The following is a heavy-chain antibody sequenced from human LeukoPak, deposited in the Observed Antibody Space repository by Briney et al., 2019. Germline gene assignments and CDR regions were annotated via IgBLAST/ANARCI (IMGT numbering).Heavy chain of an antibody. J-gene: IGHJ6*02. D-gene: IGHD4-17*01. Sequence: TSEALSLNCAVSSDSIGSYYWSWLRQPPGRGREGISYIYYSGTTNYNPSLKSRVTISVDTSKNQFSLKLTSVTAADTAIYYCAREDPQTTVPEGLDVWGQGTTVTVSS. V-gene: IGHV4-59*01. CDR3: AREDPQTTVPEGLDV. CDR2: IYYSGTT. CDR1: SDSIGSYY.